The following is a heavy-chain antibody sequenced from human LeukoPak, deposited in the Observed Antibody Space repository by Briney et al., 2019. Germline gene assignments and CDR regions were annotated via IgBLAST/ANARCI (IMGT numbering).Heavy chain of an antibody. V-gene: IGHV3-33*06. Sequence: GGSLRLSCAASGFIFSSYGMHWVRQAPGKGLEWVAVIWYDGSNKYYADSVKGRFTISRDNSKNTLYLQMNSLRAEDTAVYYCAKSGEWEPTDLDYWGQGTLVTVSS. CDR2: IWYDGSNK. D-gene: IGHD1-26*01. CDR1: GFIFSSYG. CDR3: AKSGEWEPTDLDY. J-gene: IGHJ4*02.